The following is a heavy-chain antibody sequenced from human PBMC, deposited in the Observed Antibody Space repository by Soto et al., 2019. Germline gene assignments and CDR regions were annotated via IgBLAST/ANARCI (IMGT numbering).Heavy chain of an antibody. J-gene: IGHJ4*02. Sequence: EMQLVESGGGLVKHGGSLRLSCAASGFTISNAWMSWVRQAPGKGLEWVGRIKSKTDGGTTDYAAPVKGRFTISRDDSKNTLYLQMNSLKTEDTAVYYCTTDTSRNFDYWGQGTLVTVSS. CDR1: GFTISNAW. V-gene: IGHV3-15*01. CDR2: IKSKTDGGTT. D-gene: IGHD3-10*01. CDR3: TTDTSRNFDY.